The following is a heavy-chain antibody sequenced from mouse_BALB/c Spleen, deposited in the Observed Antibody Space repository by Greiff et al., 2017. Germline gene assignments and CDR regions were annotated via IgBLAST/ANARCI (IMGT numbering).Heavy chain of an antibody. CDR2: ISDGGSYT. CDR3: ARGSYYGSSYWYFDV. CDR1: GFTFSDYY. J-gene: IGHJ1*01. V-gene: IGHV5-4*02. Sequence: EVKLVESGGGLVKPGGSLKLSCAASGFTFSDYYMYWVRQTPEKRLEWVATISDGGSYTYYPDSVKGRFTISRDNAKNNLYLQMSSLKSEDTAMYYCARGSYYGSSYWYFDVWGAGTTVTVSS. D-gene: IGHD1-1*01.